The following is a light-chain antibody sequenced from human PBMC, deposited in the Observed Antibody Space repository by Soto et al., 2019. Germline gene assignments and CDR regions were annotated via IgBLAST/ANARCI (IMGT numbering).Light chain of an antibody. Sequence: QSALTQPASVSGSPGQSITISCTGTSSDVVGYNYVSWYQQHPGKAPKLMIYEVSNRPSGVSNRFSGSKSGNTASLTISGLQAEEEADYYCSSYTSSSTRLYVFGTGTKVTVL. CDR2: EVS. J-gene: IGLJ1*01. CDR3: SSYTSSSTRLYV. CDR1: SSDVVGYNY. V-gene: IGLV2-14*01.